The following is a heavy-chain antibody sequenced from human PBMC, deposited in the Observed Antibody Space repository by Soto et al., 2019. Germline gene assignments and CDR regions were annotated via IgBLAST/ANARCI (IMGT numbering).Heavy chain of an antibody. J-gene: IGHJ4*01. D-gene: IGHD3-22*01. V-gene: IGHV1-2*02. Sequence: ASVKVSCKASGYTFTGYYMHWVRQAPGQGLEWMGWINPNSGGTNYAQKFQGRVTMTRDTSISTAYMELSRLRSDDTAVYYCARESDSSGYAFDYWGQGTLVTVSS. CDR1: GYTFTGYY. CDR3: ARESDSSGYAFDY. CDR2: INPNSGGT.